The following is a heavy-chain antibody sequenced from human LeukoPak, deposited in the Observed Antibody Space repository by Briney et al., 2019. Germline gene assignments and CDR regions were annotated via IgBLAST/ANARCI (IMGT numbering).Heavy chain of an antibody. CDR3: ARGTVEAASYYFDY. Sequence: TGGSLRLSCAASGFTFSSYDMHWVRQATGKGLEWVSAIGTAGDTHYPGSVKGRFTISRENAKNSLYLQMNSLRAGDTAVYYCARGTVEAASYYFDYWGQGTLVIVSS. V-gene: IGHV3-13*01. CDR2: IGTAGDT. D-gene: IGHD2-15*01. CDR1: GFTFSSYD. J-gene: IGHJ4*02.